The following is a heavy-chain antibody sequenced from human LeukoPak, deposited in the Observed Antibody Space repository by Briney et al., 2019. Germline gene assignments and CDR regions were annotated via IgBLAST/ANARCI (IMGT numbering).Heavy chain of an antibody. CDR2: IWYDGSNK. CDR1: GFTFSSYG. Sequence: GGSLRLSCAASGFTFSSYGMHWVRQAPGKGLEWVAVIWYDGSNKYYADSVKGRFIISRDNSKNTLYLQMNSLRAEDTAVYYCARELVVVAATLFDYWGQGTLVTVSS. CDR3: ARELVVVAATLFDY. V-gene: IGHV3-33*01. J-gene: IGHJ4*02. D-gene: IGHD2-15*01.